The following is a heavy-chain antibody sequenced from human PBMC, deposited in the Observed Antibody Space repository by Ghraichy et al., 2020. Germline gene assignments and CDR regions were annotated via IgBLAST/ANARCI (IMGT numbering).Heavy chain of an antibody. CDR3: ARELSSSSVVGWFDP. Sequence: GSLRLSCTVSGGSISSSSYYWGWIRQPPGKGLEWIGSIYYSGSTYYNPSLKSRVTISVDTSKNQFSLKLSSVTAADTAVYYCARELSSSSVVGWFDPWGQGTLVTVSS. V-gene: IGHV4-39*02. CDR2: IYYSGST. J-gene: IGHJ5*02. D-gene: IGHD6-6*01. CDR1: GGSISSSSYY.